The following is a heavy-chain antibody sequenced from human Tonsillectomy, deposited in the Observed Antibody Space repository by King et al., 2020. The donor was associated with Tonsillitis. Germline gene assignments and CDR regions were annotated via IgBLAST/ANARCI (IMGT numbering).Heavy chain of an antibody. CDR1: GFIFSSYA. V-gene: IGHV3-64D*06. D-gene: IGHD3-3*01. CDR3: VSLLYDSWSGYPI. CDR2: ISSNGGST. J-gene: IGHJ4*02. Sequence: VQLVESGGGLVQPGGSLRLSCSASGFIFSSYAMHWVRQAPGKGLEYVSGISSNGGSTYYADSVKGRFTISRDNSKNTLYLQMSSLRAEDTAVYYCVSLLYDSWSGYPIWGQGTLVTVSS.